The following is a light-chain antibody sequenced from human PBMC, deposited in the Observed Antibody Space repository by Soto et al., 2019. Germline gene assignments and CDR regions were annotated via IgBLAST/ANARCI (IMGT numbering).Light chain of an antibody. CDR3: SSYAGAVV. V-gene: IGLV2-23*01. Sequence: QSALTQPASXXXXPXXXXXLSCTRTSSGVENYNLVSWYQHRPGKAPKLIIYEGSQRPSGVSDRFSGSKSGNTASLTISGLRAEDEADYYCSSYAGAVVFGGGTKLTVL. CDR2: EGS. CDR1: SSGVENYNL. J-gene: IGLJ2*01.